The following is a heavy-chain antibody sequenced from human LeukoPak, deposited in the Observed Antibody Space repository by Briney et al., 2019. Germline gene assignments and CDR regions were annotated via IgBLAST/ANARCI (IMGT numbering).Heavy chain of an antibody. CDR3: ARRARYNWNYEGYYYMDV. Sequence: PGGSLRLSCAASGFTFSSYWMSWVRQAPGRGLEWVANIKQDGSEKYYVDSVKGRFTISRDNAKNSLYLQMNSLRAEDTAVYYCARRARYNWNYEGYYYMDVWGKGTTVTVSS. CDR1: GFTFSSYW. J-gene: IGHJ6*03. V-gene: IGHV3-7*01. D-gene: IGHD1-7*01. CDR2: IKQDGSEK.